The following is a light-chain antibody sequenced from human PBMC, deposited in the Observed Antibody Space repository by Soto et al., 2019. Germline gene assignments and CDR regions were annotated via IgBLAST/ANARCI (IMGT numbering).Light chain of an antibody. Sequence: EIVMRQSPATPSVSPGEGATPSFRASQGIGDTLAWYQHKPGQTPRLLIYDTSTRATGVPARFSGSRSGTEFTLTINSLQSEDFAVYYCQRYNNWPLTFGGGTKVDIK. CDR3: QRYNNWPLT. CDR2: DTS. V-gene: IGKV3-15*01. J-gene: IGKJ4*01. CDR1: QGIGDT.